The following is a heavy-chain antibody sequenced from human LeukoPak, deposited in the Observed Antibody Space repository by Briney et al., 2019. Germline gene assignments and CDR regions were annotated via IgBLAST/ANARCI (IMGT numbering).Heavy chain of an antibody. CDR2: IYSGGST. J-gene: IGHJ3*02. D-gene: IGHD3-16*02. Sequence: PGGSLRLSCAASGFTVSSNYMSWVRQAPGKGLEWVSVIYSGGSTYYADSVKGRFTISRDNAKNSLYLQMNSLRAEDTAVYYCASLAFGGVIVEGGLAFDIWGQGTMVTVSS. V-gene: IGHV3-53*01. CDR1: GFTVSSNY. CDR3: ASLAFGGVIVEGGLAFDI.